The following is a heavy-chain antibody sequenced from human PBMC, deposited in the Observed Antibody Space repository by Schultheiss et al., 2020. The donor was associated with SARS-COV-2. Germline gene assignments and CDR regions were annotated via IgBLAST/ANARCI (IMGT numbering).Heavy chain of an antibody. Sequence: GGSLRLSCAASGFTFSGYWMHWVRQAPGKGLVWVSRINSDESSTSYADSVKGRFTISRDNAKNTLYLQMNSLRAEDTAVYYCARHDYGDYGAFDIWGQGTMVTVSS. CDR1: GFTFSGYW. CDR3: ARHDYGDYGAFDI. J-gene: IGHJ3*02. D-gene: IGHD4-17*01. V-gene: IGHV3-74*01. CDR2: INSDESST.